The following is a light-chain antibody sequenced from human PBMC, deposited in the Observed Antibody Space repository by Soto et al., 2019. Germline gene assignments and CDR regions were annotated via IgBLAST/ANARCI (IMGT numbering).Light chain of an antibody. Sequence: QSALTQPPSASGSPGQSFTISCTGTSSDVGGYNYVSWYQQHPGKAPKLMIYEVSKWPSGVPDRFSGSKSGNTASLTVSGLQAEDEADYYCSSYAGSNNLVFGGGTKLTVL. CDR3: SSYAGSNNLV. CDR1: SSDVGGYNY. CDR2: EVS. V-gene: IGLV2-8*01. J-gene: IGLJ2*01.